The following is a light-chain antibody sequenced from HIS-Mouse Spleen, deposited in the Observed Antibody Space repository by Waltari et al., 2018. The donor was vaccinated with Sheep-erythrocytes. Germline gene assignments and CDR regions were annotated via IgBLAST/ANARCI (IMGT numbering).Light chain of an antibody. V-gene: IGLV1-44*01. Sequence: QSVLTQPPSASGTPGQRVTISCSGSSSNIGSNTVNWYQQLPGTAPKILIYSNNQRPSGVADRFSGSKSGTAASRAISGLQYEDEADYYCAAWDDSLNGVVFGGGTKLTVL. CDR3: AAWDDSLNGVV. J-gene: IGLJ2*01. CDR2: SNN. CDR1: SSNIGSNT.